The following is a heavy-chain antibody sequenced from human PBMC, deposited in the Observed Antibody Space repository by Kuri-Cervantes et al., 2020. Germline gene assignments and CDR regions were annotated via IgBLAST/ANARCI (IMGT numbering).Heavy chain of an antibody. Sequence: GGSLRLSCAASGFTFSTYWMTWVRQAPGKGLEWVAHIKEDGSEKYYVDSVKGRFTVSRDNAKNSLYLQMNSLRDEDTAVYYCASVYSYGYIPLWGQGTLVTVSS. D-gene: IGHD5-18*01. V-gene: IGHV3-7*01. CDR3: ASVYSYGYIPL. J-gene: IGHJ4*02. CDR1: GFTFSTYW. CDR2: IKEDGSEK.